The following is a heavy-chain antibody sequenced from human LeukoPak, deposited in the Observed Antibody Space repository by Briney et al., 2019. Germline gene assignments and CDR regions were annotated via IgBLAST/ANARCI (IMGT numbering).Heavy chain of an antibody. Sequence: PSETLSLTCTVSGGSISSGDYYWSWIRQPPGKGLEWIGYIYYSGSTYYSPSLKSRVTISVDTSKNQFSLKLSSVTAADTAVYYCARDTLVRGVIPPYYGMDVWGQGTTVTVSS. J-gene: IGHJ6*02. CDR2: IYYSGST. D-gene: IGHD3-10*01. CDR3: ARDTLVRGVIPPYYGMDV. V-gene: IGHV4-30-4*01. CDR1: GGSISSGDYY.